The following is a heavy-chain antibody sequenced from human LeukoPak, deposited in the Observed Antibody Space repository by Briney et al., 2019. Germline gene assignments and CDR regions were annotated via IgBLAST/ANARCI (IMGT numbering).Heavy chain of an antibody. CDR1: GGSISSGSYY. CDR3: ARFPYSSGWYPLYYFDY. V-gene: IGHV4-61*02. CDR2: IYTSGST. D-gene: IGHD6-19*01. Sequence: SETLSLTCTVSGGSISSGSYYWSWIRQPAGKGLEWIGRIYTSGSTNYNPSLKSRVTISVDTSKNQFSLKLSSVTAADTAVYYCARFPYSSGWYPLYYFDYWGQGTLVTVSS. J-gene: IGHJ4*02.